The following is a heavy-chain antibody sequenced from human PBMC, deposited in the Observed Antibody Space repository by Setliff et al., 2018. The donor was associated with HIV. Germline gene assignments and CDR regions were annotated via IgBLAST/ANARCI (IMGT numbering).Heavy chain of an antibody. CDR2: ISSGRIYT. J-gene: IGHJ4*02. CDR1: GFTFSDHY. D-gene: IGHD3-3*01. Sequence: GESLKISCAASGFTFSDHYMTRIRQAPGKGLEWISFISSGRIYTNYADSVKGRFTISRDDAKNSLYLEMNSLRVEDTAVYYCARVGLWSHYSPDYWGQGTLVTVSS. CDR3: ARVGLWSHYSPDY. V-gene: IGHV3-11*05.